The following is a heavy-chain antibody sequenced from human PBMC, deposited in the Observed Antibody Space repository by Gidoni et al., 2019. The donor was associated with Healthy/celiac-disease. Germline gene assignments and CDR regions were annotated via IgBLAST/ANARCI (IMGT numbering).Heavy chain of an antibody. V-gene: IGHV1-8*01. Sequence: QVQLVQSGAEVKKPGASVKVSCKASGYTFTSYDINWVRQATGQGLEWMGWMNPNSGNTGYAQKFQGRVTMTRNTSISTAYMELSSLRSEDTAVYYCARVTYYDFWSGYRFNNWFDPWGQGTLVTVSS. CDR1: GYTFTSYD. CDR2: MNPNSGNT. D-gene: IGHD3-3*01. J-gene: IGHJ5*02. CDR3: ARVTYYDFWSGYRFNNWFDP.